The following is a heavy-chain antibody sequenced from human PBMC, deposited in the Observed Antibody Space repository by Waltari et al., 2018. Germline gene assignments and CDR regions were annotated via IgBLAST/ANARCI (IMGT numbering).Heavy chain of an antibody. Sequence: QVQLVESGGGVVQPGGSLRLPCAASGFTFGTCGMHWVRQAPGKGLAWVAFIAYDGGDKYYADCVKGRFTVSRDNSKNTLYLAMDSLRAEDTAVYYCAKLSGRVPVDYWGHGTLVTVSS. J-gene: IGHJ4*01. V-gene: IGHV3-30*02. CDR1: GFTFGTCG. CDR2: IAYDGGDK. D-gene: IGHD3-3*01. CDR3: AKLSGRVPVDY.